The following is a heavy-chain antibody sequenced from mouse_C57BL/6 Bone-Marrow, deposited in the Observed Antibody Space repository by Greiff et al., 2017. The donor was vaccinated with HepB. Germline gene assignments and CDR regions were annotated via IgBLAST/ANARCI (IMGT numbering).Heavy chain of an antibody. Sequence: VKLVESGPGLVQPSQSLSITCTVSGFSLTSYGVHWVRQSPGKGLEWLGVIWSGGSTDYNAAFISRLSISKDNSKSQVFFKMNSLQADDTAIYYCASYYDYPLYAMDYWGQGTSVTVSS. CDR3: ASYYDYPLYAMDY. CDR1: GFSLTSYG. V-gene: IGHV2-2*01. D-gene: IGHD2-4*01. J-gene: IGHJ4*01. CDR2: IWSGGST.